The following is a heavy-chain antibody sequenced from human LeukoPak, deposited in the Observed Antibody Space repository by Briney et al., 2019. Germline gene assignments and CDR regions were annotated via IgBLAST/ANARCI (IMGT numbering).Heavy chain of an antibody. V-gene: IGHV1-46*01. CDR2: INPSGGST. J-gene: IGHJ6*02. CDR1: GYTFTSYY. CDR3: AREWGSSGYYYEKHYYYGMDV. D-gene: IGHD3-22*01. Sequence: ASVKVSCKASGYTFTSYYMHWVRQAPGQGLEWMGIINPSGGSTSYAQKFQGRVTITADKSTSTAYMELSSLRSEDTAVYYCAREWGSSGYYYEKHYYYGMDVWGQGTTVTVSS.